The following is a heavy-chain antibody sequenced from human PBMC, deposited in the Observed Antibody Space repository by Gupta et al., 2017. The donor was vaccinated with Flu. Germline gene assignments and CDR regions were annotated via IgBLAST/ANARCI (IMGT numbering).Heavy chain of an antibody. J-gene: IGHJ6*02. CDR3: AKDWKWNYNNYGMNV. CDR2: ISYDGSNK. CDR1: GFSFSNYG. D-gene: IGHD1-7*01. V-gene: IGHV3-30*18. Sequence: QEQVVESGGGVVKPGRSLRLSCAAFGFSFSNYGMHWVRQAPGKGLEWVAVISYDGSNKDHADSVKGRFTISRDNSKNTLYLQMNSLRTEDTAVYHCAKDWKWNYNNYGMNVWGQGTTVTVSS.